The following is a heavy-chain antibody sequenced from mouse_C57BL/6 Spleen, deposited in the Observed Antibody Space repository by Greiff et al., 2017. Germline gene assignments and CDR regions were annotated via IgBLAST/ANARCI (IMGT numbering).Heavy chain of an antibody. CDR1: GYTFTSYW. J-gene: IGHJ4*01. V-gene: IGHV1-55*01. CDR3: ARAGDYEDYYAMDY. CDR2: IYPGSGST. Sequence: QVQLKQPGAELVKPGASVKMSCKASGYTFTSYWITWVKQRPGQGLEWIGDIYPGSGSTNYNEKFKGKATLTVDTSSSTAYMQLSSLTSEDSAVYYCARAGDYEDYYAMDYWGQGTSVTVSS. D-gene: IGHD2-4*01.